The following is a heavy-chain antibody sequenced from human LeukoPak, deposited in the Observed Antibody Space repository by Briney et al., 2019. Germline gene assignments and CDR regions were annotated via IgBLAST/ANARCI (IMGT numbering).Heavy chain of an antibody. CDR1: GFTFTSSA. V-gene: IGHV1-2*02. CDR3: ARANYDSTVVTGDYFDY. Sequence: ASVKVSCKASGFTFTSSAVQWVRQARGQGLEWMGWINPNSGGTNYAQKFQGRVTMTRDTSISTAYMELSRLRSDDTAVYYCARANYDSTVVTGDYFDYWGQGTLVTVSS. D-gene: IGHD4-23*01. CDR2: INPNSGGT. J-gene: IGHJ4*02.